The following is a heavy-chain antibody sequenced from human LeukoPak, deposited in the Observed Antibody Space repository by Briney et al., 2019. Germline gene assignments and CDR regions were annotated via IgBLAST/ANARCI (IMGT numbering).Heavy chain of an antibody. CDR1: GFTFDDYA. D-gene: IGHD5-12*01. Sequence: PGRSLRLSCAASGFTFDDYAMHWVRQAPGKGLEWVSGISWNSGSIGYADSVKGRFTISRDNAKNSLYLQMNSLRAEDTALYYCAKINAVDGYWGQGTLVTVSS. CDR2: ISWNSGSI. J-gene: IGHJ4*02. CDR3: AKINAVDGY. V-gene: IGHV3-9*01.